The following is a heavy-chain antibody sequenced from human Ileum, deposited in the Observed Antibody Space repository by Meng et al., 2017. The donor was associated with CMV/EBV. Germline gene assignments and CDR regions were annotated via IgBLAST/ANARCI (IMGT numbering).Heavy chain of an antibody. CDR2: VSGSGSNT. CDR1: GFTFSSYW. D-gene: IGHD3-10*01. Sequence: GESLKISCAASGFTFSSYWMSWVRQAPGQGLEWVSTVSGSGSNTYYADSVKGRFTISRDNSQRTVFLQMNSLRVDDTAVYFCAKAFSASYIDVATVFDYWGEGTLVTVSS. CDR3: AKAFSASYIDVATVFDY. J-gene: IGHJ4*02. V-gene: IGHV3-23*01.